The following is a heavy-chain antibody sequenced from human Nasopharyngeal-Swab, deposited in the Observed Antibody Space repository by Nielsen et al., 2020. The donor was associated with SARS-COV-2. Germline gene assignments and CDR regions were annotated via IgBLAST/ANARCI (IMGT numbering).Heavy chain of an antibody. V-gene: IGHV3-15*01. CDR1: GFTFSNAW. J-gene: IGHJ4*02. D-gene: IGHD3-10*01. CDR2: IKSKTDGGTT. Sequence: GESLKISCAASGFTFSNAWMSWVRQAPGKGLEWVGRIKSKTDGGTTDYAAPVKGRFTISRDDSKNTLYLQMNSLKTEDTAVHYCTTRRLWFGELLMSDYWGQGTLVTVSS. CDR3: TTRRLWFGELLMSDY.